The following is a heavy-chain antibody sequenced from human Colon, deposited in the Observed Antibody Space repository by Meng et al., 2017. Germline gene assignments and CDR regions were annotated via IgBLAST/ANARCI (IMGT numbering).Heavy chain of an antibody. V-gene: IGHV5-51*01. Sequence: GESLKTSRKGSGYSFTNYRLGWVRQVPGRGLEWMGIIYPGDSETRYSPSFQGQVTISADRSISTAYLQWGSLKASDTALYYCARLREYTCGRGSWFDPWGRRTLVTVSS. D-gene: IGHD5-18*01. CDR3: ARLREYTCGRGSWFDP. CDR2: IYPGDSET. CDR1: GYSFTNYR. J-gene: IGHJ5*02.